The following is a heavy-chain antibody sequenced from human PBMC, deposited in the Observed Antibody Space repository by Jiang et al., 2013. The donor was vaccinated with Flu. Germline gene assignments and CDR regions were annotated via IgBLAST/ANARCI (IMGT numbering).Heavy chain of an antibody. CDR1: GGSFSGYY. D-gene: IGHD3-10*01. V-gene: IGHV4-34*01. CDR3: ARHVFGGITMVRGAGDGRYFDY. Sequence: LLKPSETLSLTCAVYGGSFSGYYWSWIRQPPGKGLEWIGEINHSGSTNYNPSLKSRVTISVDTSKNQFSLKLSSVTAADTAVYYCARHVFGGITMVRGAGDGRYFDYWGQGTLVTVSS. CDR2: INHSGST. J-gene: IGHJ4*02.